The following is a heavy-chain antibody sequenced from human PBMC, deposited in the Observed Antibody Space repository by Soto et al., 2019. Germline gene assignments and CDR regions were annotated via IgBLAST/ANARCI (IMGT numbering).Heavy chain of an antibody. Sequence: GGSLRLSCAASGFTFSSYAMSWVRQAPGKGLEWVSAISGSGGSTYYADSVKGRFTISRDNSKNTLYLQMNSLRAEDTAVYYCANPPAWPYYFDYWGQGTLVTVSS. V-gene: IGHV3-23*01. J-gene: IGHJ4*02. CDR3: ANPPAWPYYFDY. CDR2: ISGSGGST. CDR1: GFTFSSYA.